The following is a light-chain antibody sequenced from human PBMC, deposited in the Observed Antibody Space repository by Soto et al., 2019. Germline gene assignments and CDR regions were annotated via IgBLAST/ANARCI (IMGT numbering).Light chain of an antibody. CDR3: QQSYSTPLT. CDR2: AAS. Sequence: DIQMTQSPSSLSASAGDRVTITCRASQSISTYLNWYQQKPGKAPKLLIYAASSLQSGVPSRFSGSGSGTDFTLSISSPHPEDFATYYCQQSYSTPLTVGGGTMLEIK. V-gene: IGKV1-39*01. J-gene: IGKJ4*01. CDR1: QSISTY.